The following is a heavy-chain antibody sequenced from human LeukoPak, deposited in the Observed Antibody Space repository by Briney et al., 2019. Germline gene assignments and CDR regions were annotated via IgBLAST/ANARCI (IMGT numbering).Heavy chain of an antibody. CDR3: ARAQMTDSSSWYGEWFDP. Sequence: SETLSLTCTVSGGSFSSSSYYWGWIRQPPGKGLEWIGSISYRGNNYHNPSVKSRVIMSVDTSKNQFSLKLSSVTAADTAVYYCARAQMTDSSSWYGEWFDPWGQGTLVTVSS. D-gene: IGHD6-13*01. CDR2: ISYRGNN. CDR1: GGSFSSSSYY. J-gene: IGHJ5*02. V-gene: IGHV4-39*07.